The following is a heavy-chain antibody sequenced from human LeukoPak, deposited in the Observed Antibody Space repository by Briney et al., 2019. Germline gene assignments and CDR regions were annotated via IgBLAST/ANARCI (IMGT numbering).Heavy chain of an antibody. CDR2: INHSGST. D-gene: IGHD5-18*01. CDR1: GGSFSGYY. Sequence: SETLSLTCAVYGGSFSGYYWSWIRQPPGKGLEWIGEINHSGSTNYNPSLKSRVTISVNTSKNQFSLKLSSVTAADTAVYYCARDKGRGYSYGNFDYWGQGTLVTVSS. V-gene: IGHV4-34*01. J-gene: IGHJ4*02. CDR3: ARDKGRGYSYGNFDY.